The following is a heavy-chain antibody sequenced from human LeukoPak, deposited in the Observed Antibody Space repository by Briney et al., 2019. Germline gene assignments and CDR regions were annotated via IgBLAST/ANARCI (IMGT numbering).Heavy chain of an antibody. D-gene: IGHD3-10*01. J-gene: IGHJ4*02. V-gene: IGHV1-2*02. CDR3: ARSRTGSGFLFDY. CDR1: GYTFTYYF. CDR2: INPNSGGT. Sequence: GASVKVSCEASGYTFTYYFMHWVRQAPGQGLEWMGWINPNSGGTNYAQKFQGRVTMTRDTSISTAYMELSRLRSDDTAVYYCARSRTGSGFLFDYWGQGTLVTVSS.